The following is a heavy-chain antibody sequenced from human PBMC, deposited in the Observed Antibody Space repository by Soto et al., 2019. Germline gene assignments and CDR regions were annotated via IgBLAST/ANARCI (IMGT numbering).Heavy chain of an antibody. CDR1: VFTFSAYS. V-gene: IGHV3-30-3*01. CDR2: ISHVGGKT. Sequence: QVLLVESGGGVVQPGTSLTLSCTASVFTFSAYSMNGVRQAPGKGLEWVALISHVGGKTSYADSVSGRFTISRDNSNTTVYVQMSSLRHDETAVYYCEKAAEAIGLFDYWGQGALVTVSS. CDR3: EKAAEAIGLFDY. J-gene: IGHJ4*02.